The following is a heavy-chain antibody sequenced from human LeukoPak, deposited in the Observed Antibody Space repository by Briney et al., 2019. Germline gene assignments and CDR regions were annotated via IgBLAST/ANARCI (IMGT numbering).Heavy chain of an antibody. CDR2: IYSSGRT. D-gene: IGHD1-1*01. CDR1: GFTVSANY. Sequence: PGGSLRLSCAASGFTVSANYMSWVRQAPGKGLEWVSLIYSSGRTFYADSVKGRFTISRDNSKNTLYLQMNSLRAEDTAVYYCAKNEDYYYYYYMDVWGKGTTVTVSS. CDR3: AKNEDYYYYYYMDV. J-gene: IGHJ6*03. V-gene: IGHV3-53*01.